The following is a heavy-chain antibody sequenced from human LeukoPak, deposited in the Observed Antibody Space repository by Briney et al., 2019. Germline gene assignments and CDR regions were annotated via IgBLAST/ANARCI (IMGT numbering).Heavy chain of an antibody. D-gene: IGHD2-2*01. V-gene: IGHV3-21*01. CDR3: ARDEDIVVVPAATAFDY. Sequence: GGSLRLSCAASGFTFSSYSMNWVRQAPGKGLEWVSSISSSSSYIYYADSVKGRFTISRDNAKNSLYLQMNSLRAEDTAVYYCARDEDIVVVPAATAFDYWGQGTRVTVSS. CDR2: ISSSSSYI. J-gene: IGHJ4*02. CDR1: GFTFSSYS.